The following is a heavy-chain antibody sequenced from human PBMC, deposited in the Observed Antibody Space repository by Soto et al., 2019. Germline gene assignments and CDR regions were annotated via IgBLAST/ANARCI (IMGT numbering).Heavy chain of an antibody. CDR3: ARDGGYYYDSSGFPRLAY. CDR1: GYTFTSYV. D-gene: IGHD3-22*01. V-gene: IGHV1-18*01. Sequence: ASVKVSCKASGYTFTSYVISWVRQAPGQGLEWMGWISAYNGNTNYAQKLQGRVTMTTDTSTSTAYMELRSLRSDDTAVYYCARDGGYYYDSSGFPRLAYWGQGTLVTVSS. J-gene: IGHJ4*02. CDR2: ISAYNGNT.